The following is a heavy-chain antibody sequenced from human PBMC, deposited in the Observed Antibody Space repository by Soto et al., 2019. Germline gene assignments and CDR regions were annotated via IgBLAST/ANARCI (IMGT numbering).Heavy chain of an antibody. J-gene: IGHJ5*02. CDR2: IYYSGST. D-gene: IGHD3-3*01. CDR1: GGSVSSGSYY. CDR3: ARACPYDFWSVPCGSDP. Sequence: QVQLQESGPGLVKPSETLSLTCTVSGGSVSSGSYYWSWIRQPPGKGLEWIGYIYYSGSTNYNPSLKSRVTISVDTSKNQFSLKLSSVTAADTAVYYCARACPYDFWSVPCGSDPWGQGTLVTVSS. V-gene: IGHV4-61*01.